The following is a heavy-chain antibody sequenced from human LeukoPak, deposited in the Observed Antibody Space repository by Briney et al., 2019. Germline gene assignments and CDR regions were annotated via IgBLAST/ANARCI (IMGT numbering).Heavy chain of an antibody. V-gene: IGHV3-15*01. Sequence: GGSLRLSCAASGFTFTNAWMTWVRQAPGKGLEWVGRIKSKTDGGTTDYAAPVKGRFTFSRDDSKNTLYLQMNSLKTEDTAVYYCTTFTLGAWMVHYFDYWGQGTLVTVSS. D-gene: IGHD2-2*03. CDR2: IKSKTDGGTT. J-gene: IGHJ4*02. CDR3: TTFTLGAWMVHYFDY. CDR1: GFTFTNAW.